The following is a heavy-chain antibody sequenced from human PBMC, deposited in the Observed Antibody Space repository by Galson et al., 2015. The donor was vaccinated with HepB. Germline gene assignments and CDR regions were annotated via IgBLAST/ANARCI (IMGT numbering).Heavy chain of an antibody. D-gene: IGHD2-15*01. V-gene: IGHV3-11*06. CDR3: ARGGRLGFH. CDR2: ITNSGTYT. Sequence: SLRLSCAASGFTFRDYYMNWIRQAPGKGLEWLPYITNSGTYTKYADSVKGRFTVSRDNAQNSLYLQMNGLRVEDTAVYYCARGGRLGFHWGQGILVTVSS. CDR1: GFTFRDYY. J-gene: IGHJ4*02.